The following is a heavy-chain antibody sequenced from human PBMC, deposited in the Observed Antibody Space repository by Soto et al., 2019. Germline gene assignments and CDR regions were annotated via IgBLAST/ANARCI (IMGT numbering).Heavy chain of an antibody. CDR1: GGSFSGYY. CDR3: ARGLYDFWSGYRRGDRLRPFDP. Sequence: QVQLQQWGAGLLKPSETLSLTCAVYGGSFSGYYWSWIRQPPGKGLEWIGEINHSGSTNYNPSLKSRVTISVDTSKNQFSLKLSSVTAADTAVYYCARGLYDFWSGYRRGDRLRPFDPWGQGTLVTVSS. V-gene: IGHV4-34*01. J-gene: IGHJ5*02. D-gene: IGHD3-3*01. CDR2: INHSGST.